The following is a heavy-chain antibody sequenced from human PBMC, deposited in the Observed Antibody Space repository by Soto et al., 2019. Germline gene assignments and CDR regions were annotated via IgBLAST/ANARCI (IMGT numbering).Heavy chain of an antibody. V-gene: IGHV3-48*03. D-gene: IGHD4-17*01. CDR1: GFTFISYE. CDR2: ISSSGSTI. CDR3: ARFSYGDSSYYYYYGMDV. J-gene: IGHJ6*02. Sequence: PGGSLRLSCAASGFTFISYEINCFRHSPFKWLEWVSYISSSGSTIYYADSVKGRFTISRDNAKNSLYLQMNSLRAEDTAVYYCARFSYGDSSYYYYYGMDVWGQGTTVTVSS.